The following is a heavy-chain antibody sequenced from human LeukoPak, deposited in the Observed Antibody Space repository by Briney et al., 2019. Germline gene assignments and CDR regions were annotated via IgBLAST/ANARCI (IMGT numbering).Heavy chain of an antibody. Sequence: GESLKISCKGSGYSFTSYWIGWVRQMPGKGLEWMGIIYPGDSDTRYSPSFQGQVTISADKSISTAYLQWSSLKASDTAMYYCARQKDCYDSSGLLDYWGQGTLVTVSS. V-gene: IGHV5-51*01. CDR2: IYPGDSDT. J-gene: IGHJ4*02. CDR1: GYSFTSYW. D-gene: IGHD3-22*01. CDR3: ARQKDCYDSSGLLDY.